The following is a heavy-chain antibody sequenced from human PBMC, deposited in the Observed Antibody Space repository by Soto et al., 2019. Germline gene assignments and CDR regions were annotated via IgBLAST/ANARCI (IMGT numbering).Heavy chain of an antibody. Sequence: SETLSLTCAVYGGSFSGYYWSWIRQPPGKWLEWIGEINHSGSTNYNPSLKSRVTISVDTSKNQFSLKLSSVTAADTAVYYCARGDDWLLEDYYYYGMDVWGQGXTVTVYS. CDR2: INHSGST. V-gene: IGHV4-34*01. CDR1: GGSFSGYY. D-gene: IGHD3-9*01. J-gene: IGHJ6*02. CDR3: ARGDDWLLEDYYYYGMDV.